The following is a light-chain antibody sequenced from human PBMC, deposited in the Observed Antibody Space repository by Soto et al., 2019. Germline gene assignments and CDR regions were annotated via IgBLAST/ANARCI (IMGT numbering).Light chain of an antibody. CDR2: AAS. CDR1: QSISSY. J-gene: IGKJ1*01. CDR3: QQSYNTPRT. Sequence: DIQITQSPSSLSASVGDRVTITCRASQSISSYLNWYQQKPGKAPKVLIYAASSLQSGIPSRFSGSGSGTDFTLTISSLQPEDFATYYCQQSYNTPRTFGRGTKVDIK. V-gene: IGKV1-39*01.